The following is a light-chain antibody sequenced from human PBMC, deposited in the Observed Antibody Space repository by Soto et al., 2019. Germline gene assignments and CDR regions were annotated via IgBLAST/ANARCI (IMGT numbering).Light chain of an antibody. CDR1: SSDVGGYKY. Sequence: QSALTQPASVSGSPAQSITISCTGTSSDVGGYKYVSWYQQHPDKAPKLIIYDVTNRPSGISNRFSGSKSGNTASLTISGLQAEDEADYYCSSYTSSSSYVFGTGTKLTVL. J-gene: IGLJ1*01. CDR3: SSYTSSSSYV. V-gene: IGLV2-14*01. CDR2: DVT.